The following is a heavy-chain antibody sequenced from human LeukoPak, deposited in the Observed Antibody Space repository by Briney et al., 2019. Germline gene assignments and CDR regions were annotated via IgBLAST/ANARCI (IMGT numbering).Heavy chain of an antibody. Sequence: ASVKVSCKTSGYTFTNYAMNWVRQAPGQGLEWMGWINPNSGGTNYAQKFQGRVTMTRDTSISTAYMELSRLRSDDTAVYYCARPRSYWGAFDIWGQGTMVTVSS. CDR1: GYTFTNYA. CDR2: INPNSGGT. CDR3: ARPRSYWGAFDI. D-gene: IGHD1-26*01. V-gene: IGHV1-2*02. J-gene: IGHJ3*02.